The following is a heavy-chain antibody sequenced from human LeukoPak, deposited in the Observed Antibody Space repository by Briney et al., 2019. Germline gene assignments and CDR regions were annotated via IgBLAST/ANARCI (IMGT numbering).Heavy chain of an antibody. CDR3: AKDIHNWGSDY. J-gene: IGHJ4*02. Sequence: HPGGSLRLSCAASGFTFSSYGMHWVRQAPGKGLEWVAFIRYDGSNKYYADSVKGRFTISRDNSKNTLFLQINSLRADDTAVYYCAKDIHNWGSDYWGQGTLVTVSS. CDR1: GFTFSSYG. D-gene: IGHD7-27*01. CDR2: IRYDGSNK. V-gene: IGHV3-30*02.